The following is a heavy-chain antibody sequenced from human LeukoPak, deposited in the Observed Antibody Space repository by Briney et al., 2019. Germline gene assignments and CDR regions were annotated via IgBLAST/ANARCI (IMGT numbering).Heavy chain of an antibody. V-gene: IGHV3-64*02. CDR3: ARGGYYAATDI. J-gene: IGHJ4*02. CDR2: IVSNGENT. Sequence: GGSLRLSCAASGLTFSSHAMHWVRQAPGKGLEYVSAIVSNGENTYYADSVRGRFTISRDNSKDTVYLQMGSLRPEDTAVYYCARGGYYAATDIWGQGALVTVSS. CDR1: GLTFSSHA. D-gene: IGHD3-3*01.